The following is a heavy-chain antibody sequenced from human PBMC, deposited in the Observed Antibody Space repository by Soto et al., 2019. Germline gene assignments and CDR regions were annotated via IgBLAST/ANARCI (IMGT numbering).Heavy chain of an antibody. CDR3: AREIIGANSDYENVFDY. V-gene: IGHV4-31*03. D-gene: IGHD5-12*01. Sequence: SETLSLTCTVSGGSISSGGYYWSWIRQHPGKGLEWIGYIYYSGSTYYNPSLKSRVTISVDTSKNQFSLKLSSVTAADTAVYYCAREIIGANSDYENVFDYWGQGTLVTVSS. CDR1: GGSISSGGYY. J-gene: IGHJ4*02. CDR2: IYYSGST.